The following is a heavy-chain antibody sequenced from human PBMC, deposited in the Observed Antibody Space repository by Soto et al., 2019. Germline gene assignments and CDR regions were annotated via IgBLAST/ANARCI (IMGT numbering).Heavy chain of an antibody. CDR1: GFTFSSHW. CDR3: ATSMRHTLNP. V-gene: IGHV3-7*01. Sequence: EVQVVESGGGLVQPGGSLRLSCAASGFTFSSHWMTWVRQVPGKGLEWVANINQDGSDQYSVDSVKGRFTISRDNAKNSLCLHMNSLRVEDTAVYYCATSMRHTLNPWGQGTLVTVSS. CDR2: INQDGSDQ. J-gene: IGHJ5*02. D-gene: IGHD2-8*01.